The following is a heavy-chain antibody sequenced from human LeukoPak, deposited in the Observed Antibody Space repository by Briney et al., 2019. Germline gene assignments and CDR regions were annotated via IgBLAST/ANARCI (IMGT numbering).Heavy chain of an antibody. V-gene: IGHV1-18*04. J-gene: IGHJ4*02. CDR1: GYTFTSYA. D-gene: IGHD5-18*01. CDR3: ARNVDTSMVTLWYFDY. Sequence: ASVKVSCKASGYTFTSYAIGWVRQAPGQGLEWMEWISGYNGNTNYAQKLQGRVTLTTDTSTSTAYMELRSLRSDDAAIYYCARNVDTSMVTLWYFDYWGQGTLVTVSS. CDR2: ISGYNGNT.